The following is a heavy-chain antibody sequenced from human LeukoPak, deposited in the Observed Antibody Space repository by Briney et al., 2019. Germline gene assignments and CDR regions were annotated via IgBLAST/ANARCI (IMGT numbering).Heavy chain of an antibody. CDR1: GFTFSSYG. J-gene: IGHJ6*02. D-gene: IGHD6-13*01. V-gene: IGHV3-30*18. CDR2: ISYDGSNK. CDR3: AKAGAIAAAGHQHYYYYYGMDV. Sequence: GGSLRLSCAASGFTFSSYGMHWVRQAPGKGLEWVAVISYDGSNKYYADSVKGRFTTSRDNSKNTLYLQMNSLRAEDTAVYYCAKAGAIAAAGHQHYYYYYGMDVWGQGTTVTVSS.